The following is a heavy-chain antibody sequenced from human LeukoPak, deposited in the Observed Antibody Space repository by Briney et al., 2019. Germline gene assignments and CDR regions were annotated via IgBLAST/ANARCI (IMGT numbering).Heavy chain of an antibody. V-gene: IGHV4-59*08. Sequence: KPSETLSLTCTVCGGSISSYYWSWIRQPPGKGVEWIGYIYYSGSTNYNPSLKSRVTISVDTSKNQFSLKLSSVTAADTAVYYCARLWDYYDSSGYYSYYFDYWGQGTLVTVSS. CDR3: ARLWDYYDSSGYYSYYFDY. CDR2: IYYSGST. CDR1: GGSISSYY. D-gene: IGHD3-22*01. J-gene: IGHJ4*02.